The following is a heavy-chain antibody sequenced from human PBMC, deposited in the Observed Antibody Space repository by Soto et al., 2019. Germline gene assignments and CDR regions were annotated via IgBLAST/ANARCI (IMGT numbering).Heavy chain of an antibody. Sequence: ASVKVSCKVSGYTLTELSTHWVRQAPGKGLEKIGGFDPESGETIYAQKFQGRVTMTKDTSTSTAYMEVSRLRSGDTAVYYCARGGYYDISDSEGYNWFDPWGQGTLVTVSS. D-gene: IGHD3-22*01. CDR1: GYTLTELS. J-gene: IGHJ5*02. V-gene: IGHV1-24*01. CDR3: ARGGYYDISDSEGYNWFDP. CDR2: FDPESGET.